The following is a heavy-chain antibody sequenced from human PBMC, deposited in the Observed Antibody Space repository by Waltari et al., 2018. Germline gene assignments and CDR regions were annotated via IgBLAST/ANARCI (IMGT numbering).Heavy chain of an antibody. J-gene: IGHJ5*02. V-gene: IGHV4-39*07. D-gene: IGHD2-2*01. CDR3: ARHLDIVVVPGWFDP. Sequence: QLQLQESGPGLVKPSETLSLTCPVSGGSIRSSSYYWGWIRQPPGKGLEWIGSSYYRGSTYYNPSLKSRVTISVDTSKNQFSLKLSSVTAADTAVYYCARHLDIVVVPGWFDPWGQGTLVTVSS. CDR1: GGSIRSSSYY. CDR2: SYYRGST.